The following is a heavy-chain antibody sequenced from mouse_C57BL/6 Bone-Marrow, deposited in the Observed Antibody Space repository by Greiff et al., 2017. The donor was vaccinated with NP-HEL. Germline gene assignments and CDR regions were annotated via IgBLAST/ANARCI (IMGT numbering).Heavy chain of an antibody. CDR2: IWGVGST. J-gene: IGHJ3*01. CDR3: ASLNRGWFAY. Sequence: VMLVESGPGLVAPSQSLSITCTVSGFSLTSYAVDWVRQSPGKGLEWLGVIWGVGSTNYTSALKSRLSISKDNSKSQVFLKMNSLQTDDTAMYYCASLNRGWFAYWGQGTLVTVSA. V-gene: IGHV2-6*01. CDR1: GFSLTSYA.